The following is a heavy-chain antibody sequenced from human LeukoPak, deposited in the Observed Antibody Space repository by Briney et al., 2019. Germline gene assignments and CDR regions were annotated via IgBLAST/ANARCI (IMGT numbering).Heavy chain of an antibody. CDR2: INHSGST. V-gene: IGHV4-34*01. Sequence: SETLSLTCTVSGGSMSPYHWGWIRQPPGKGLEWIGEINHSGSTNYNPSLKSRVTISVDTSKNQFSLKLSSVTAADTAVYYCARAPLGYCSGGSCSDFDYWGQGTLVTVSS. D-gene: IGHD2-15*01. J-gene: IGHJ4*02. CDR3: ARAPLGYCSGGSCSDFDY. CDR1: GGSMSPYH.